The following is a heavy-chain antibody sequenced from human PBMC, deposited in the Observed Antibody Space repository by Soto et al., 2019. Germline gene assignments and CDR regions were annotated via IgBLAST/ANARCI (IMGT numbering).Heavy chain of an antibody. Sequence: ASVKVSCKASGYTFSSYGISWVRQAPGRGLEWMGWISAHNGDANYAQKFQGRVTMTTDTSTSTAYMELSSLRSEDTAVYYCARDLRRAVVIWFDPWGQGTLVTVSS. CDR1: GYTFSSYG. CDR3: ARDLRRAVVIWFDP. CDR2: ISAHNGDA. D-gene: IGHD2-15*01. J-gene: IGHJ5*02. V-gene: IGHV1-18*01.